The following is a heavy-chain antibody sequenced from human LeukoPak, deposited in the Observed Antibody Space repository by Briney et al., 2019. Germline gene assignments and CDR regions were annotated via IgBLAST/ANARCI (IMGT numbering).Heavy chain of an antibody. D-gene: IGHD3-10*01. CDR3: ARDLYGVYGSGGYLFDY. CDR2: IKQDGSEK. J-gene: IGHJ4*02. V-gene: IGHV3-7*01. CDR1: GFTFSSYW. Sequence: GGSLRLSCAASGFTFSSYWMSWVRQAPGKGLEWVANIKQDGSEKYYVDSVKGRFTISRDNAKTSLYLQMNSLRAEDTAVYYCARDLYGVYGSGGYLFDYWGQGTLVTVSS.